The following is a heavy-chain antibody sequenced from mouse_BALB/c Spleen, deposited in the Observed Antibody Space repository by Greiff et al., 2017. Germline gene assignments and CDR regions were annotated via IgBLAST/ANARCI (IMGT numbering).Heavy chain of an antibody. CDR1: GYTFTSYV. Sequence: EVQLQQSGPELVKPGASVKMSCKASGYTFTSYVMHWVKQKPGQGLEWIGYINPYNDGTKYNEKFKGKATLTSDKSSSTAYMELSSLTSEDSAVYYCARGLGRGLYYFDYWGQGTTLTVSS. D-gene: IGHD4-1*01. V-gene: IGHV1-14*01. CDR2: INPYNDGT. J-gene: IGHJ2*01. CDR3: ARGLGRGLYYFDY.